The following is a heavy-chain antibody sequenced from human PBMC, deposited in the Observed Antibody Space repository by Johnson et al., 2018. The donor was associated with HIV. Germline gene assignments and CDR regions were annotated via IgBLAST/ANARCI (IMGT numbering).Heavy chain of an antibody. Sequence: QVQLVESGGGLVQPGGSLKLSCAASGFTFSDYYMSWIRQAPGKGLEWVSYISSSGSTMYYADSLKGRFTLSRDNAKNSLYLQMNSLRAEDTAVYYCARLTTSADGGAFDIWGQGTMVTVSS. V-gene: IGHV3-11*04. CDR2: ISSSGSTM. D-gene: IGHD1-14*01. J-gene: IGHJ3*02. CDR3: ARLTTSADGGAFDI. CDR1: GFTFSDYY.